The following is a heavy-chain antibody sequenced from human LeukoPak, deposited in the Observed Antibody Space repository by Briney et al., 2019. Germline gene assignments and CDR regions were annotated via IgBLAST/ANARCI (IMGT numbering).Heavy chain of an antibody. D-gene: IGHD3-16*01. CDR3: ATDLNWVAY. CDR2: INKDSSER. Sequence: PGESLRLSCVGSGITNYWMTWVRQAPGKGLGSVANINKDSSERYYLDSVKGRFTISRDNTKSSLFLQMNSLRVEDTGIYYCATDLNWVAYWGQGARVTVSS. V-gene: IGHV3-7*01. J-gene: IGHJ4*02. CDR1: GITNYW.